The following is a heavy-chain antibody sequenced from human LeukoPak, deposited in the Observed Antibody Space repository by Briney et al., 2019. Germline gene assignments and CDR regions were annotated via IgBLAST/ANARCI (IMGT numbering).Heavy chain of an antibody. CDR2: IHYSGST. CDR1: GGSIGSYY. J-gene: IGHJ4*02. Sequence: AGTLSLTCTVSGGSIGSYYWNWIRQAPGKGLEWIGYIHYSGSTNHNSSLKSRVTISVDTSKNQYSLKLNSVTAADTAVYYCARGGVAGGFDFWGQGTLVTVSS. V-gene: IGHV4-59*01. D-gene: IGHD6-19*01. CDR3: ARGGVAGGFDF.